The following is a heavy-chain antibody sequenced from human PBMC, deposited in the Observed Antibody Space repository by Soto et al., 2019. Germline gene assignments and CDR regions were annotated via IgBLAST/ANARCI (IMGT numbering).Heavy chain of an antibody. D-gene: IGHD2-15*01. Sequence: GGSLRLSGAASGYTFSTYWMHWVRQAPGKGLVWVSRINSDGSSTTYADSVKGRFTISRDNAKNTLYLQMNSLKTEDTAVYYCTTAWVVVAADDAFDIWGQGTMVTVSS. V-gene: IGHV3-74*01. CDR3: TTAWVVVAADDAFDI. CDR2: INSDGSST. CDR1: GYTFSTYW. J-gene: IGHJ3*02.